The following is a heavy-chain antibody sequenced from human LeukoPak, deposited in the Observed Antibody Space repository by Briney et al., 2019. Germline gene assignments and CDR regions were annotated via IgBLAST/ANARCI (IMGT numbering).Heavy chain of an antibody. CDR1: GFTFSSYG. CDR2: IWYDGSNK. D-gene: IGHD4-23*01. V-gene: IGHV3-33*01. CDR3: ARDRGYGGNSGLDP. J-gene: IGHJ5*02. Sequence: GRSLRLSCAASGFTFSSYGMHWVRQAPGKGLEWVAVIWYDGSNKYYADSVKGRFTISRDNSKNTLYLQMNSLRAEGTAVYYCARDRGYGGNSGLDPWGQGTLVTVSS.